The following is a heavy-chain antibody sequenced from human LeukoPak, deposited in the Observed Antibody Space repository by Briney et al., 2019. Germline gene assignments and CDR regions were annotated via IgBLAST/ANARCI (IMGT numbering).Heavy chain of an antibody. CDR1: GFTFSSYW. V-gene: IGHV3-7*04. J-gene: IGHJ4*02. CDR3: AREVREVPH. CDR2: INQYGTEK. D-gene: IGHD2-2*01. Sequence: GGSLRLSCAVSGFTFSSYWMSWVRQAPGKGLEWVAKINQYGTEKYYVGSVKGRFTISRDNAKNSLYLQMNSLRADDTAVYYCAREVREVPHWGQGTLVTVSS.